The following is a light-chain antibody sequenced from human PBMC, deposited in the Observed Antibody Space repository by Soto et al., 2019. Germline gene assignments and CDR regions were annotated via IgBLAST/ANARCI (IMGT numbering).Light chain of an antibody. Sequence: ETVMTQSPATLSVSPGERATLSCRASQSVNSNLAWYQQKLGQAPRVLIYGASTRATGIPARFSGSGSGTEFILTISSLQSEDFAVYYCQQYNTWPITFGQGTRLEIK. CDR1: QSVNSN. CDR3: QQYNTWPIT. V-gene: IGKV3-15*01. J-gene: IGKJ5*01. CDR2: GAS.